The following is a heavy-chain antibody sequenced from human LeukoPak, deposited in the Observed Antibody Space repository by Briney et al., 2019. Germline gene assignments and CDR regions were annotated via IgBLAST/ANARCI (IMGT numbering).Heavy chain of an antibody. D-gene: IGHD3-9*01. V-gene: IGHV1-58*02. CDR2: IVVGSGNT. CDR1: GFTFTSSA. CDR3: AARSVGDYDILTGYEYFDY. J-gene: IGHJ4*02. Sequence: SVKVSCKASGFTFTSSAMQWVRQARGQRLEWIGWIVVGSGNTNHAQKFQERVTITRDMSTSTAYMELSSLRSEDTAVYYCAARSVGDYDILTGYEYFDYWGQGTLVTVSS.